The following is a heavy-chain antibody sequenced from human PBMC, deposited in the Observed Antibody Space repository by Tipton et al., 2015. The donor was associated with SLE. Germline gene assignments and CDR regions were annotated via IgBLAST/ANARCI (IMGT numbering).Heavy chain of an antibody. CDR3: ARLSGGYSDVYPDY. CDR2: IKQDGSEK. CDR1: GFTFSSYA. V-gene: IGHV3-7*01. D-gene: IGHD5-18*01. Sequence: GSLRLSCAASGFTFSSYAMHWVRQAPGKGLEWVANIKQDGSEKYYVDSVKGRFTISRDNSKNTLYLQMNSLRAEDTAVYYCARLSGGYSDVYPDYWGQGTLVAVSS. J-gene: IGHJ4*02.